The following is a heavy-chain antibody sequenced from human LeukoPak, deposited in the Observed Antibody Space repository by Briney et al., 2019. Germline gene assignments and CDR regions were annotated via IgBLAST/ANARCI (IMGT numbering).Heavy chain of an antibody. V-gene: IGHV1-69*04. CDR2: IIPILGIA. Sequence: GASVKVSCKASGGTFSSYAISWVRQAPGQGLEWMGRIIPILGIANYAQKFQGRVTITADKSTSTAYMELSSLRSEDTAVYYCARGSDSSGWYHYWGQGTLVTVSS. D-gene: IGHD6-19*01. J-gene: IGHJ4*02. CDR3: ARGSDSSGWYHY. CDR1: GGTFSSYA.